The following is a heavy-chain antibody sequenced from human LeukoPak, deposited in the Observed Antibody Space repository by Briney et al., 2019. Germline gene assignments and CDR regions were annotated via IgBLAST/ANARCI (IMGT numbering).Heavy chain of an antibody. CDR1: GFSFNNYA. V-gene: IGHV3-23*01. CDR3: AKGAYDYIEITYYVY. J-gene: IGHJ4*02. D-gene: IGHD5-12*01. Sequence: GGSLRLSCVASGFSFNNYAMNWVRQAPGKGLEWVPLIIGSSGSTFYADSVKGRFTISRDKSKNTLYLQMNSLRAEDTAVYYCAKGAYDYIEITYYVYRGERSLVTVSS. CDR2: IIGSSGST.